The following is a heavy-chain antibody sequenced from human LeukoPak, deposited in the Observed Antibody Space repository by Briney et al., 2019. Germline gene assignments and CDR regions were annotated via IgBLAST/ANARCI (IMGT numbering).Heavy chain of an antibody. CDR3: AHAIIAAAGFQH. CDR2: IYWDDDK. J-gene: IGHJ1*01. D-gene: IGHD6-13*01. CDR1: GFSLSTPAVG. Sequence: ESGPTLVNPTQTLTLTCTFSGFSLSTPAVGVGWIRQPPGKALEWLALIYWDDDKRYSPSLKSRLTITKDTSKNQVVLTMTNMDPVDTATYYCAHAIIAAAGFQHWGQGTLVTVSS. V-gene: IGHV2-5*02.